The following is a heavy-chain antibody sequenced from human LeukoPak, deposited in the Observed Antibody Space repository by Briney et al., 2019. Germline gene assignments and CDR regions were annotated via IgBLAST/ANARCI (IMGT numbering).Heavy chain of an antibody. CDR2: ISAYNGNT. CDR1: GYTFTSYG. D-gene: IGHD2-15*01. Sequence: ASVKVSCKASGYTFTSYGISWVRQAPGQGLEWMGWISAYNGNTNYAQKLQGRVTMTTDTSTSTAYMELRSLRPDDTAVYYCARDPEGYCSGGSCYSPQFDYWGQGTLVTVSS. V-gene: IGHV1-18*01. CDR3: ARDPEGYCSGGSCYSPQFDY. J-gene: IGHJ4*02.